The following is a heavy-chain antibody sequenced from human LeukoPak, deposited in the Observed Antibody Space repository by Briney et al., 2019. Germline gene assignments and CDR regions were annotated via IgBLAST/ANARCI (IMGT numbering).Heavy chain of an antibody. D-gene: IGHD2-15*01. CDR3: ATVVAAVTNDGFDL. Sequence: ASVTLSCKASGGTFRRYTIIWVRQAPGQGLEWMGRIVPSVDIANYAQKFPGRVTITADKSTSTAYMELSSLRSEDTAVYYCATVVAAVTNDGFDLWGQGTKVTVSS. J-gene: IGHJ3*01. CDR1: GGTFRRYT. CDR2: IVPSVDIA. V-gene: IGHV1-69*02.